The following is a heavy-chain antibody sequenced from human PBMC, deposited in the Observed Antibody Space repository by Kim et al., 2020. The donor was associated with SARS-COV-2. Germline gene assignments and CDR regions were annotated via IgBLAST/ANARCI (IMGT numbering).Heavy chain of an antibody. V-gene: IGHV4-39*07. CDR1: GGSISSSNYY. CDR3: ARVSYGYNSQFKPIDY. CDR2: IYYSGST. J-gene: IGHJ4*02. Sequence: SETLSLTCTVSGGSISSSNYYWGWIRQPPGKGLEWIGSIYYSGSTYYNPSLKSRVTISVDTSKNQFSLKLSSVTAADTAVYYCARVSYGYNSQFKPIDYWGQGTLVTVSS. D-gene: IGHD5-18*01.